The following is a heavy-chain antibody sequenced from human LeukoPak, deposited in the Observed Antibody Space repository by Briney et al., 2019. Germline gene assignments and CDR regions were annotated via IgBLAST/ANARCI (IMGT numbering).Heavy chain of an antibody. Sequence: SETLSLTCTVSGGSISSYYWSWIRQPPGKGLEWIGYIYYSGSTNYNPSLESRVTISVDTSKNQFSLKLSSVTAADTAVYYCARLVYGNHLGGWFDPWGQGTLVTVSS. CDR3: ARLVYGNHLGGWFDP. D-gene: IGHD4-4*01. V-gene: IGHV4-59*08. CDR1: GGSISSYY. CDR2: IYYSGST. J-gene: IGHJ5*02.